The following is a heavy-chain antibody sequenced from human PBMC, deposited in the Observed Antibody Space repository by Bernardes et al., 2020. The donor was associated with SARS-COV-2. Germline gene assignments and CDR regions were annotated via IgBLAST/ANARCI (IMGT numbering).Heavy chain of an antibody. CDR2: IRDKSNSYTT. CDR3: ARSGSYLPFDK. V-gene: IGHV3-72*01. D-gene: IGHD1-26*01. Sequence: GGSLRLSCAASGFSIGDHYMDWVRQAPGKGLQWVGRIRDKSNSYTTEYAASVKGRFIISRDDSKNSLYLQMNSLKTEDTAVYYCARSGSYLPFDKWCQGTLVTVSP. CDR1: GFSIGDHY. J-gene: IGHJ4*02.